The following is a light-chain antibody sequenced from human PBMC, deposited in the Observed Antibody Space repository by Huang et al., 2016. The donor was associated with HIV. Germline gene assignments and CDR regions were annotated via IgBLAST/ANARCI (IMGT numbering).Light chain of an antibody. CDR2: WAS. CDR3: QQYFTTPLT. J-gene: IGKJ4*01. V-gene: IGKV4-1*01. CDR1: QSVLYSSNNNNY. Sequence: IVVTQSPDSLAVSLGEMAAINCKSSQSVLYSSNNNNYLAWYQQKPGQSPALIIYWASTRAPGVPDRFNGSGSGTDFTRTISSLQAEDVALYYCQQYFTTPLTFGGGTRVDIK.